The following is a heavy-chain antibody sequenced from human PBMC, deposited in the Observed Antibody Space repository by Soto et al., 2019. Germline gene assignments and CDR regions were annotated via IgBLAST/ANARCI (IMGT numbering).Heavy chain of an antibody. CDR2: IYYSGST. CDR1: GGSLSSYY. Sequence: LSLTCTVSGGSLSSYYWSWIRQPPGKGLEWIGYIYYSGSTNYNPSLKSRVTISVDTSKNQFSLKLSSVTAADTAVYYCARGGNSYDWYGDYFDYWGQGTLVTVSS. J-gene: IGHJ4*02. CDR3: ARGGNSYDWYGDYFDY. D-gene: IGHD5-12*01. V-gene: IGHV4-59*01.